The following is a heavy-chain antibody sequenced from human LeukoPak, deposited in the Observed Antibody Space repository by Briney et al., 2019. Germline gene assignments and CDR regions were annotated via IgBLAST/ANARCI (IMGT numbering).Heavy chain of an antibody. Sequence: SETLSLTCSVSGYSIGSGYFWGWIRQPPGKGMEWLGSMYHDGTTSYSPSLNSRVTMSVDTSKNQLSLELTSGTAADTAVYYVRGVARTNWYMYMDVWGKGTTVTVSS. CDR1: GYSIGSGYF. J-gene: IGHJ6*03. V-gene: IGHV4-38-2*02. D-gene: IGHD3-10*01. CDR2: MYHDGTT. CDR3: RGVARTNWYMYMDV.